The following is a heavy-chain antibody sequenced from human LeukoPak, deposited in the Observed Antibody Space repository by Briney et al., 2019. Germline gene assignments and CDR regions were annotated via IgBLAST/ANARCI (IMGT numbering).Heavy chain of an antibody. CDR2: ISSNGAGT. D-gene: IGHD3-10*01. Sequence: GGSLRLSCSASGFSFSNYAMHWVRQAPGKGLEYVSAISSNGAGTNYADSVKGRFTISRDNSKNTLYLQVSSLRAENTAVYYCVKPISGNYYNPGYFDYWGQGTLVTVSS. J-gene: IGHJ4*02. V-gene: IGHV3-64D*06. CDR1: GFSFSNYA. CDR3: VKPISGNYYNPGYFDY.